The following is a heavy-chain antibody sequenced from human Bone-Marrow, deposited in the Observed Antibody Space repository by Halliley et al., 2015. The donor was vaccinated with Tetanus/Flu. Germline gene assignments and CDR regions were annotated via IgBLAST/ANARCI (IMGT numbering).Heavy chain of an antibody. J-gene: IGHJ4*02. CDR3: ARELVYGDYVFGY. CDR2: IYSRGYP. V-gene: IGHV3-53*01. Sequence: EWVSVIYSRGYPYYADSVKGRFTISRDDSENTVYLQMHNLRAEDTAVYYCARELVYGDYVFGYWGQGTLVTVSS. D-gene: IGHD4-17*01.